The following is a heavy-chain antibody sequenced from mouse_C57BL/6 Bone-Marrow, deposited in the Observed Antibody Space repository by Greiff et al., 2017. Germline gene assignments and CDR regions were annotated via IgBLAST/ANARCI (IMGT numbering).Heavy chain of an antibody. CDR3: ARSTIVTLLPMDY. J-gene: IGHJ4*01. CDR2: IYIGNGYT. Sequence: VQLKESGAELVRPGSSVKMSCKTSGYTFTSYGINWVKQRPGQGLEWIGYIYIGNGYTEYNEKFKGKATLTSDTSASTAYMQLSSLTSEDSAIYFCARSTIVTLLPMDYWGQGTSVTVSS. CDR1: GYTFTSYG. D-gene: IGHD2-5*01. V-gene: IGHV1-58*01.